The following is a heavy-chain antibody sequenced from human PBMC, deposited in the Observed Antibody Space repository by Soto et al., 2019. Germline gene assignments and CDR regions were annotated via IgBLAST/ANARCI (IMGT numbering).Heavy chain of an antibody. D-gene: IGHD4-17*01. Sequence: GASVKVSCKASGGTFSSYAISWVRQAPGQGLEWMGGIIPIFGTANYAQKFQGRVTITADESTSTAYMELSSLRSEDTAVYYCARETDYGDYYPYYWGQGTLVTVSS. CDR2: IIPIFGTA. CDR3: ARETDYGDYYPYY. V-gene: IGHV1-69*13. J-gene: IGHJ4*02. CDR1: GGTFSSYA.